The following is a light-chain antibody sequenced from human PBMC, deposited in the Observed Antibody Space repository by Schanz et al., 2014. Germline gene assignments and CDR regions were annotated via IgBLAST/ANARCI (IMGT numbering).Light chain of an antibody. CDR2: ATS. V-gene: IGKV1-39*01. CDR1: QYISDY. J-gene: IGKJ1*01. CDR3: QQRSNWPPTT. Sequence: DIRMTQSPSSLSGSVGDRVTLTCRASQYISDYLNWYQQKPGKAPKLVIFATSHLQSGVPSRFSGGGSGTDFTLTISSLEPEDFAVYYCQQRSNWPPTTFGQGTKVEIK.